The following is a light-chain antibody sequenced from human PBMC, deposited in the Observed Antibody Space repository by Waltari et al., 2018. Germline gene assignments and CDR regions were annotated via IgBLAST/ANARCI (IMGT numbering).Light chain of an antibody. CDR1: SSNIGSNT. Sequence: QSVLTQPPSASGTPGQTVTISCSGRSSNIGSNTLNWYQQLPGTAPKLLIYSNIQRPSGVPDRISGSKSGTSAFLAISGLQSEDEGDYYCAAWDDSLNGLYVFGTGTKVTVL. V-gene: IGLV1-44*01. CDR3: AAWDDSLNGLYV. CDR2: SNI. J-gene: IGLJ1*01.